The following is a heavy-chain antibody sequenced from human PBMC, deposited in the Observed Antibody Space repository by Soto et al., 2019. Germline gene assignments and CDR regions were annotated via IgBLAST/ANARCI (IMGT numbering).Heavy chain of an antibody. J-gene: IGHJ3*02. Sequence: QVQLQESGPGVVKPSGTLSLTCAVSGGSVSSDYWWSWVRLPPGKGLEWIGEIYHSGTADYNPSLKSRVTLSVDTSKSQFSLRMSSVTTADTAVYYCARDRAIISAPTREYVFEIWGQGTMVTVSS. D-gene: IGHD3-10*01. CDR3: ARDRAIISAPTREYVFEI. V-gene: IGHV4-4*02. CDR2: IYHSGTA. CDR1: GGSVSSDYW.